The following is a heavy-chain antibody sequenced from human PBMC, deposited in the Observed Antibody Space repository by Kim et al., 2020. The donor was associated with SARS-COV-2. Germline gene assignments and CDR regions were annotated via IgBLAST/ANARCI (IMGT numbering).Heavy chain of an antibody. V-gene: IGHV1-69*04. CDR3: AREPDYGDYVEEYFQH. D-gene: IGHD4-17*01. J-gene: IGHJ1*01. Sequence: QKFQGRVTITADKSTSTAYMELSSLRSEDTAVYYCAREPDYGDYVEEYFQHWGQGTLVTVSS.